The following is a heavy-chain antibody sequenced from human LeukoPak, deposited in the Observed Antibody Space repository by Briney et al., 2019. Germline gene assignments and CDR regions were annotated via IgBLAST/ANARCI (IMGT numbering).Heavy chain of an antibody. V-gene: IGHV4-31*03. D-gene: IGHD3-10*01. Sequence: SQTLSLTCTVSADSLSSGGHYWAWIRQFPGKGLESIGFIHHSGRSRLNPSLKDRVAISVDTSRKQFALKLSSVTAADTAMYYCARGGNRFGGFYFDYWGQGIQVIVSS. CDR1: ADSLSSGGHY. J-gene: IGHJ4*02. CDR2: IHHSGRS. CDR3: ARGGNRFGGFYFDY.